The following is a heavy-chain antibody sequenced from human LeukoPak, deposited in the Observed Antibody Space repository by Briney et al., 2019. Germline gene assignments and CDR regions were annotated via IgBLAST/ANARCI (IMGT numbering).Heavy chain of an antibody. CDR1: GFTFSHYG. CDR3: AKDVDSRGYDY. D-gene: IGHD3-22*01. Sequence: GGSLRLSCAASGFTFSHYGMHWVRQAPGRGLEWVAVIWNDGSYKYYADSVKGRFTISKDNSKNTLYLQMDSLRAEDTAVYYCAKDVDSRGYDYWGQGALVTVSS. J-gene: IGHJ4*02. CDR2: IWNDGSYK. V-gene: IGHV3-30*02.